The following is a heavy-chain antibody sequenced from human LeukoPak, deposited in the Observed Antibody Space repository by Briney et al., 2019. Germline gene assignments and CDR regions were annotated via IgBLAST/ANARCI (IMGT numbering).Heavy chain of an antibody. CDR2: IIPIFGTA. D-gene: IGHD5-12*01. J-gene: IGHJ4*02. V-gene: IGHV1-69*05. Sequence: ASVKVSCKASGGTFSSYAISWVRQAPGQGLGWMGGIIPIFGTANYAQKFQGRVTITTDESTSTAYMELSSLRSEDTAVYYCARGSRGYDYYFDYWGQGTLVTVSS. CDR1: GGTFSSYA. CDR3: ARGSRGYDYYFDY.